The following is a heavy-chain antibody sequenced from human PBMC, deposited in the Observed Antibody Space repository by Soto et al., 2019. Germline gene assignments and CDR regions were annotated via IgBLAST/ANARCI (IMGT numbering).Heavy chain of an antibody. CDR3: ARAGGRSEWCGVAYGMDV. D-gene: IGHD3-3*01. V-gene: IGHV1-8*01. J-gene: IGHJ6*02. CDR1: GYTFTSYD. Sequence: QVQLVQSGAEVKKPGASVKVSCKASGYTFTSYDMNWVRQATGQGLEWMGWMNPNSGNAGYAQKFQGRVTMTRNTSISTADMELSSLRSEDTAVYYCARAGGRSEWCGVAYGMDVWVQGTTVTVSS. CDR2: MNPNSGNA.